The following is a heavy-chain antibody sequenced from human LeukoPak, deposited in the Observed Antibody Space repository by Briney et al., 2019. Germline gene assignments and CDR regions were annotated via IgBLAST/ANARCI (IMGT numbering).Heavy chain of an antibody. D-gene: IGHD4-17*01. V-gene: IGHV3-66*01. CDR3: ASGDYDLGIAFDI. Sequence: PGGSLRLSCAASGFTFSSYAMSWVRQAPGKGLEWVSIIYSGGSTYYADSVRGRSTISRDNSKNTLFLQMNSLRAEDTAVYYCASGDYDLGIAFDIWGQGTMVTVSS. J-gene: IGHJ3*02. CDR2: IYSGGST. CDR1: GFTFSSYA.